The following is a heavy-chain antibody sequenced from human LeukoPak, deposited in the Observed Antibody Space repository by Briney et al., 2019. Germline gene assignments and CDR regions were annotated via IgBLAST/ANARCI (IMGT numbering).Heavy chain of an antibody. D-gene: IGHD6-6*01. J-gene: IGHJ4*02. Sequence: SETLSLTCAVYGGSFSGYYWSGIRQPPGKGREWIGEINHSGSTNYNPSLKNRVTISVDTSKNQFSLKLTAVTAADTAVYYCARGAIAARPGGINYWRQATLVTVSS. CDR2: INHSGST. CDR3: ARGAIAARPGGINY. V-gene: IGHV4-34*01. CDR1: GGSFSGYY.